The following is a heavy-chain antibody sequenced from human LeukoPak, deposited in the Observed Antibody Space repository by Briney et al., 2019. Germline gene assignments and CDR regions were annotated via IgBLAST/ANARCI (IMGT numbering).Heavy chain of an antibody. D-gene: IGHD5-18*01. CDR1: GFTFSSYE. J-gene: IGHJ3*02. CDR3: ARDSASYDYTDAFDI. CDR2: ISGSGSTI. Sequence: PGGSLRLSCAASGFTFSSYEMNWVRQAPGKGLEWVSYISGSGSTIYYADSVKGRFTISRDNAKNSLYLQMNSLRAEDTAVYYCARDSASYDYTDAFDIWGQGTMVSVSS. V-gene: IGHV3-48*03.